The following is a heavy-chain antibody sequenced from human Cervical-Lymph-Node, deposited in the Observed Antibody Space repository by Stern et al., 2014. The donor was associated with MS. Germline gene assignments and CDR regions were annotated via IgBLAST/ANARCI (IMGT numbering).Heavy chain of an antibody. J-gene: IGHJ4*02. Sequence: QVQLVQSGAEVKKPGASVKVSCKAFGYTFTSNKMHWVRQAPGQGLEWMGIINAGGGSTRYAQKLQGRVTMTRDTSTSTVYMELTSLRSEDTAVYSCARDNGGWSVDSWGQGTLVIVSS. CDR2: INAGGGST. V-gene: IGHV1-46*01. CDR1: GYTFTSNK. D-gene: IGHD6-19*01. CDR3: ARDNGGWSVDS.